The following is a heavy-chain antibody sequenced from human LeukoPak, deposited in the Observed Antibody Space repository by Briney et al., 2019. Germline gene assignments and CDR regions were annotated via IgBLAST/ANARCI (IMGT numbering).Heavy chain of an antibody. CDR1: GYSMSSGYY. D-gene: IGHD3-22*01. J-gene: IGHJ6*03. V-gene: IGHV4-38-2*02. CDR2: IYHSGST. Sequence: SETLSLTCTVSGYSMSSGYYWGWIRQPPGKGLEWIGSIYHSGSTYYNPSLKSRVTISVDTSKNQFSLKLSSVTAADTAVYYCARVHDYDSSDYYYYYMDVWGKGTTVTISS. CDR3: ARVHDYDSSDYYYYYMDV.